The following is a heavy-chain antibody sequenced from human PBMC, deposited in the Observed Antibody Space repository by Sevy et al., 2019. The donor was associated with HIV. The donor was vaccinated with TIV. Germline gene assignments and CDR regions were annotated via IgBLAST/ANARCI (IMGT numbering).Heavy chain of an antibody. CDR3: AGENAWGRGHS. CDR2: IYYNGHI. V-gene: IGHV4-59*08. CDR1: GGSITSLY. D-gene: IGHD1-26*01. J-gene: IGHJ4*02. Sequence: SETLSLTCTVSGGSITSLYWNWIRQPPGKGLEWIANIYYNGHINYNPSLKSRVTLSLDTSKNQFSLRLSSVTAADTAMYYCAGENAWGRGHSWGLGTLVTVSS.